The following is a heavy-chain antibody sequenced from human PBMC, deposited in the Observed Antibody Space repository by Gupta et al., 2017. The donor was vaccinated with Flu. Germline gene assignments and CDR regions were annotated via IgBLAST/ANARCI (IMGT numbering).Heavy chain of an antibody. D-gene: IGHD5-24*01. Sequence: QVQVVQSGAEVKKPGSSVKVSCKASGGTFSSYSINWVRQAPGQGLEWMGRIIPLLDITNYAQRFQGRITITADRSTNTAYLEVNSLRSEDTAVYDCASRDGYNYWYSDVWGRGTLVTVSS. J-gene: IGHJ2*01. CDR2: IIPLLDIT. CDR3: ASRDGYNYWYSDV. V-gene: IGHV1-69*02. CDR1: GGTFSSYS.